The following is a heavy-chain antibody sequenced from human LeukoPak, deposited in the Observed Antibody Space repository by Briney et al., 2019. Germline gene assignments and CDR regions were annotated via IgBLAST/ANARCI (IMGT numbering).Heavy chain of an antibody. J-gene: IGHJ4*02. CDR2: IYHTGKT. CDR3: ARTRYYYNSRSYGAPYYFDY. D-gene: IGHD3-10*01. Sequence: SETLSLTCSVSNFSFSSEYYWGWIRLPPGKGLEWIGNIYHTGKTYYNPSLKSRVTISVDTSKNQFSLKLSSVTAADTAVYYCARTRYYYNSRSYGAPYYFDYWGQGTLVTVSS. V-gene: IGHV4-38-2*02. CDR1: NFSFSSEYY.